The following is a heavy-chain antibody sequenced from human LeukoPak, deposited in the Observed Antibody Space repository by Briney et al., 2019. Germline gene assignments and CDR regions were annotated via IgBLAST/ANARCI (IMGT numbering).Heavy chain of an antibody. V-gene: IGHV4-39*01. CDR3: ARHETIAARPNWFDP. D-gene: IGHD6-6*01. Sequence: SETLSLTCTVAGGSISRTTYDRGWIRQPPGKGLDWIGSIYYSGSTYYNPSLKSRDTTFVDMSKNQFSLKLSSVTAADTAVYYCARHETIAARPNWFDPWGQGTLVTVSS. CDR1: GGSISRTTYD. CDR2: IYYSGST. J-gene: IGHJ5*02.